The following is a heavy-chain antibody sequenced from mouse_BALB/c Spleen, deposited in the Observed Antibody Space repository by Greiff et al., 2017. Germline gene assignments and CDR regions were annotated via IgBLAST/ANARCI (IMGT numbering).Heavy chain of an antibody. CDR1: GFNIKDTY. V-gene: IGHV14-3*02. CDR3: ARGTMITTSLDY. D-gene: IGHD2-4*01. CDR2: IDPANGNT. J-gene: IGHJ2*01. Sequence: VQLQQSGAELVKPGASVKLSCTASGFNIKDTYMHWVKQRPEQGLEWIGRIDPANGNTKYDPKFQGKATITADTSSNTAYLQLSSLTSEDTAVYYCARGTMITTSLDYWGQGTTLTVSS.